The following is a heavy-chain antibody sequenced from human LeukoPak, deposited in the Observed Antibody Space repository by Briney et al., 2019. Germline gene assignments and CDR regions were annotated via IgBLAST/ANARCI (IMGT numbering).Heavy chain of an antibody. J-gene: IGHJ4*02. CDR1: GGSISSSRYS. V-gene: IGHV4-39*01. CDR2: NYDSGST. CDR3: ARVGFGGYSYGYVDF. Sequence: SETLSLTCTVSGGSISSSRYSWGWIRQPPGKGLEWIGTNYDSGSTYYNPSLKSRVTISADTSKNQLSLRLSSVTAADTAVYYCARVGFGGYSYGYVDFWGQGTQVTVSS. D-gene: IGHD5-18*01.